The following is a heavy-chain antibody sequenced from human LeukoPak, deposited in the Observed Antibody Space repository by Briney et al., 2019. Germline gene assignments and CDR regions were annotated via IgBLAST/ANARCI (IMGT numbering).Heavy chain of an antibody. Sequence: GGSLRLSCAASGFTFSSYAMFWVRHVPGKGLVSVSRISNDGKTTLYADSVKGRFAISRDNAKNTVYLQMSSLRAEDTAVYFCAAGGRSGYWGQGTLVTVSS. J-gene: IGHJ4*02. D-gene: IGHD2-15*01. CDR1: GFTFSSYA. V-gene: IGHV3-74*01. CDR2: ISNDGKTT. CDR3: AAGGRSGY.